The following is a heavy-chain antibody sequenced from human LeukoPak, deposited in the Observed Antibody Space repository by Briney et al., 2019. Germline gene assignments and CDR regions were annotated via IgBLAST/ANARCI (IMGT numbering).Heavy chain of an antibody. Sequence: SETLSLTCTVSGGSVSSGSYYWNWIRRRPVKGREWIGHIYYSGSTDYNPSLKSRVTISADTSKNQFSLKMTSVTAADTAAYYCAREPGETDEGFEYWGQGTLVTVSS. CDR3: AREPGETDEGFEY. CDR1: GGSVSSGSYY. J-gene: IGHJ4*02. V-gene: IGHV4-61*01. D-gene: IGHD1-14*01. CDR2: IYYSGST.